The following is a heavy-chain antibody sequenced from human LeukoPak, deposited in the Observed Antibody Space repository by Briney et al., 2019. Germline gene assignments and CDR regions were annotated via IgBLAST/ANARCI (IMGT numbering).Heavy chain of an antibody. J-gene: IGHJ4*02. Sequence: GGSLRLSCAASGFTFSNAWMSWVRQAPGKGLEWVGRIKSKTDGGTTDYAAPVKGRFTISRDDSKNTLYLQMNSLKTEDIAVYYCTTWELLLEGSDYWGQGTLVTVSS. CDR1: GFTFSNAW. CDR2: IKSKTDGGTT. V-gene: IGHV3-15*01. CDR3: TTWELLLEGSDY. D-gene: IGHD1-26*01.